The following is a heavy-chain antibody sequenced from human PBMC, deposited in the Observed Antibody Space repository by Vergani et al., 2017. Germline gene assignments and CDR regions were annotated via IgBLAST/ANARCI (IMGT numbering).Heavy chain of an antibody. D-gene: IGHD2-15*01. CDR1: GGSINSHNYY. Sequence: QVQLQESGPGLVKPSQTLSLTCTVSGGSINSHNYYWSWIRQPAGKGLEWIGRIHTSGSTNSNPSLTSRVTRSEDTSKNQFSLNLTSVTAADTAVYFCARGSCLGGSCYKPLFDYWGQGVLVTVSS. CDR2: IHTSGST. V-gene: IGHV4-61*02. J-gene: IGHJ4*02. CDR3: ARGSCLGGSCYKPLFDY.